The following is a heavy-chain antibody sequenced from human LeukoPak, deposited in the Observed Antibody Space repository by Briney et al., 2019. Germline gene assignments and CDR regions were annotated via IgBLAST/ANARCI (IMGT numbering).Heavy chain of an antibody. CDR1: GFTFSHHW. CDR2: INQDESGK. D-gene: IGHD5-24*01. V-gene: IGHV3-7*03. J-gene: IGHJ4*02. CDR3: ARDAPGMAIDY. Sequence: GGSLRLSCAASGFTFSHHWVSWFRQAPGQGLQWVASINQDESGKYYVDSVKGRFTISRDNAKNSLYLQMTSLRVEDTAVYYCARDAPGMAIDYWGQGTLVTVSS.